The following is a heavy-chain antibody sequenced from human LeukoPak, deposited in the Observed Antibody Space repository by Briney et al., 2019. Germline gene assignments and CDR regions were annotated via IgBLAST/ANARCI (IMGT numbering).Heavy chain of an antibody. J-gene: IGHJ4*02. V-gene: IGHV1-69*13. CDR2: IIPIFGTA. CDR1: GYTFTTYA. CDR3: ARDEVGSSSWYPVALDY. Sequence: ASVKVSCKASGYTFTTYAIHWVRQAPGQGLEWMGGIIPIFGTANYAQKFQGRVTITADESTSTAYMELSSLRSEDTAVYYCARDEVGSSSWYPVALDYWGQGTLVTVSS. D-gene: IGHD6-13*01.